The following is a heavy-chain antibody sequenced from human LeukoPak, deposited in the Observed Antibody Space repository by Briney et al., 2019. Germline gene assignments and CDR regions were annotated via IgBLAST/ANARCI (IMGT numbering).Heavy chain of an antibody. D-gene: IGHD3-10*01. CDR2: ISYDGSNK. J-gene: IGHJ4*02. CDR3: TRDGNYYGSGSPFCFDY. Sequence: GGSLRLSCAASGFTFSSYAMHWVRQAPGKGLEWVAVISYDGSNKYYADSVKGRFTISRDNSKNTLYLQMNSLRAEDTAVYYCTRDGNYYGSGSPFCFDYWGQGTLVTVSS. V-gene: IGHV3-30*04. CDR1: GFTFSSYA.